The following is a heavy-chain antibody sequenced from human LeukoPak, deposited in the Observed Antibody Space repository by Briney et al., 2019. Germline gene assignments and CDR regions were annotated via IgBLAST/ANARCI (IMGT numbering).Heavy chain of an antibody. D-gene: IGHD1-7*01. Sequence: PSETLSLTCTVSGGSINSYYWNWIRQPPGKGLEWIGHMYYSGNTNYNPSLKSRVTMSVDTSKNQFSLKLSSVTAADTAVYYCASPQRGRDNWNYYWGQGTLVTVSS. J-gene: IGHJ4*02. CDR2: MYYSGNT. CDR1: GGSINSYY. V-gene: IGHV4-59*01. CDR3: ASPQRGRDNWNYY.